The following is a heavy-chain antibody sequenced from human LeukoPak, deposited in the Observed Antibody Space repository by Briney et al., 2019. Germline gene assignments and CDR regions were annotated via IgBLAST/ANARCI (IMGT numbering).Heavy chain of an antibody. CDR2: IKKDGSEK. V-gene: IGHV3-7*01. Sequence: GGSLRLSCAVSGFTFSTYWMSWVRQAPGKGLEWVANIKKDGSEKYYVDSVKGRFTISRDNAKNSLYLQMNSLRAEDTAVYYCARDLYRIVVVPHYFDYWDQGTLVTVSS. CDR1: GFTFSTYW. CDR3: ARDLYRIVVVPHYFDY. D-gene: IGHD3-22*01. J-gene: IGHJ4*02.